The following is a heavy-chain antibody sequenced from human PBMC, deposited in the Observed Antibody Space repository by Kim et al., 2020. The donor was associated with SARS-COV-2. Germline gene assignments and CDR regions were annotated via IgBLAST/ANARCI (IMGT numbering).Heavy chain of an antibody. D-gene: IGHD4-17*01. CDR2: ISSSSSYI. J-gene: IGHJ6*02. Sequence: GGSLRLSCAASGFTFSSYSMNWVRQAPGKGLEWVSSISSSSSYIYYADSVKGRFTISRDNAKNSLYLQMNSLRAEDTAVYYCARGGYGDYVGGYYYGMDVWGQGTTVTVSS. CDR3: ARGGYGDYVGGYYYGMDV. V-gene: IGHV3-21*01. CDR1: GFTFSSYS.